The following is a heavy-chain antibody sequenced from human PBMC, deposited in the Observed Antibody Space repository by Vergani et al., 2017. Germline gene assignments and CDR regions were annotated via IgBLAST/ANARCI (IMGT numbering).Heavy chain of an antibody. V-gene: IGHV3-48*01. D-gene: IGHD3-22*01. CDR1: GFTFSSYS. CDR2: ISTTSDTI. CDR3: VNGYYYDQSGLASFDY. J-gene: IGHJ4*02. Sequence: DVQLVESGGDLVQPGGSLRLSCAASGFTFSSYSMNWVRQAPGKGLEWISYISTTSDTIYYADSVRGRFTISRDNSQNTLYLQMDSLTAEDTAIYFCVNGYYYDQSGLASFDYWGQGTLVTVSS.